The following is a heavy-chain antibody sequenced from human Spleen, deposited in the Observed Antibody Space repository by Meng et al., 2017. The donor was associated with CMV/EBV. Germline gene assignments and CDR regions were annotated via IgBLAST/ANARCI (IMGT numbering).Heavy chain of an antibody. Sequence: QVQLQASGPVLVKPSETLSLTCTVSGGSISSYYWSWIRQPPGKGLEWIGYIYYSGSTNYNPSLKSRVTISVDTSKNQFSLKLSSVTAADTAVYYCAGGDSSGWWIDYWGQGTLVTVSS. V-gene: IGHV4-59*01. CDR1: GGSISSYY. D-gene: IGHD6-19*01. CDR3: AGGDSSGWWIDY. J-gene: IGHJ4*02. CDR2: IYYSGST.